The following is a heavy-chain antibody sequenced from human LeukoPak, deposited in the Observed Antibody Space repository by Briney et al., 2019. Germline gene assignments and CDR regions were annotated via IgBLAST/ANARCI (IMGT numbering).Heavy chain of an antibody. Sequence: GGSLRLSCAASGLSFSSYAMSWVRQTPGKGLEWVSSISGRGGNTYYADSVKGRFTISRDDSKNTLFLQMNSLRAEDTAVYYCATGYSDSLRSPLDSWGQGTLVTVSS. J-gene: IGHJ5*01. V-gene: IGHV3-23*01. CDR2: ISGRGGNT. CDR1: GLSFSSYA. CDR3: ATGYSDSLRSPLDS. D-gene: IGHD3-22*01.